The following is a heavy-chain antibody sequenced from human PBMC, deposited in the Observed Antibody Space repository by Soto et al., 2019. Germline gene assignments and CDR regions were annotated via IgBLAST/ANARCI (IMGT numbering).Heavy chain of an antibody. D-gene: IGHD6-6*01. CDR3: ARDGSSSSGYYYGMDV. J-gene: IGHJ6*02. Sequence: VQLVESGGGVVQPGRSLRLSCAASGFTFSSYGMHWVRQAPGKGLEWVAVIWYDGSNKYYADSVKGRFTISRDNSKNTLYLQMNSLRAEDTAVYYCARDGSSSSGYYYGMDVWGQGTTVTVSS. CDR2: IWYDGSNK. CDR1: GFTFSSYG. V-gene: IGHV3-33*01.